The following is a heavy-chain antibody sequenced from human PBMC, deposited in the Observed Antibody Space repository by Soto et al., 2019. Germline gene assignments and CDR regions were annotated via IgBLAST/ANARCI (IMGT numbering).Heavy chain of an antibody. CDR2: ISAYNGNT. D-gene: IGHD2-15*01. J-gene: IGHJ4*02. CDR1: GYTFTSYG. CDR3: AGSPPGLYCSGGSCYPIPRLLY. V-gene: IGHV1-18*01. Sequence: ASVKVSCKASGYTFTSYGISWVRQAPGQGLEWMGWISAYNGNTNYAQKLQGRVTMTTDTSTSTAYMELRSLRSDDTAVYYCAGSPPGLYCSGGSCYPIPRLLYWGQGTLVTVSS.